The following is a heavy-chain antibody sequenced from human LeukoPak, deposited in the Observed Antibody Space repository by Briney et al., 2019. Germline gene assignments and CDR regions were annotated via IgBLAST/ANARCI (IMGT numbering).Heavy chain of an antibody. CDR3: AKVGRGYPPSWWYFDV. CDR1: RYIFSTHG. Sequence: GRSLRLSCGASRYIFSTHGKHWVRDAPGKGLEWVAVISYDGKTEYYADSVRGRFTISRDNSKNTVYLQVNSLRAEDTAVFYCAKVGRGYPPSWWYFDVWGRGTLVTVSS. J-gene: IGHJ2*01. D-gene: IGHD1-26*01. V-gene: IGHV3-30*18. CDR2: ISYDGKTE.